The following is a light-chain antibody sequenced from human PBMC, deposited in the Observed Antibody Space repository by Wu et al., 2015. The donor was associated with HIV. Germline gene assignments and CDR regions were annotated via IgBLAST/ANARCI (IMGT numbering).Light chain of an antibody. CDR3: HQYNNWHT. V-gene: IGKV3-15*01. J-gene: IGKJ2*01. CDR1: QSVSSN. CDR2: GAS. Sequence: EIVMTQSPATLSVSPGERATLPCRASQSVSSNLAWYQQKPGQAPRLLIYGASTRATGIPARFSGSGSRTEFTLTISSLQSEDFAVYYCHQYNNWHTFGQGTKLEIK.